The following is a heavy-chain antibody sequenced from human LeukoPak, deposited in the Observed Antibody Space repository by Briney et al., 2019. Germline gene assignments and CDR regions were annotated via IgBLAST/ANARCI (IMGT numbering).Heavy chain of an antibody. CDR3: ARGGGTYYYDSSGYEYFQH. J-gene: IGHJ1*01. V-gene: IGHV4-30-4*01. CDR2: IYYSGST. Sequence: SETLSLTCAVSGGSISSGDYYWSWIRQPPGKGLVWIGYIYYSGSTYYNPSLKSRVTISVDTSKNQFSLKLSSVTAADTAVYYCARGGGTYYYDSSGYEYFQHWGQGTLVTVSS. D-gene: IGHD3-22*01. CDR1: GGSISSGDYY.